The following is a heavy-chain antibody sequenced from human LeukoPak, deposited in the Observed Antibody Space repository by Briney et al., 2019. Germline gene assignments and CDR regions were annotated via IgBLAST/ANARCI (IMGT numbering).Heavy chain of an antibody. CDR1: GFTFNDYD. Sequence: GGSLRLSCATSGFTFNDYDMNWVRQAPGKGLEWVSYISSSGSTIYYADSVEGRFTISRDNAKNSLYLQMNSLRAEDTAVYFCARDMGRAWYGPPDYWGQGTLVTVSS. J-gene: IGHJ4*02. CDR3: ARDMGRAWYGPPDY. V-gene: IGHV3-48*03. D-gene: IGHD6-13*01. CDR2: ISSSGSTI.